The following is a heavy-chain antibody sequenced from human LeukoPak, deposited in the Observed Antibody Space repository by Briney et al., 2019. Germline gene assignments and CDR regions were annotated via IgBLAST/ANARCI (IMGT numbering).Heavy chain of an antibody. J-gene: IGHJ4*02. CDR3: ARDLLYDSGSYSDY. CDR1: GFTFDDYA. CDR2: ISWNSGSI. Sequence: QTGRSLRLSCAASGFTFDDYAMHWVRQAPGKGLEWVSGISWNSGSIGYADSVKGRFTISRDNAKNSLYLQMNSLRAEDTALYYCARDLLYDSGSYSDYWGQGTLVTVSS. D-gene: IGHD3-10*01. V-gene: IGHV3-9*01.